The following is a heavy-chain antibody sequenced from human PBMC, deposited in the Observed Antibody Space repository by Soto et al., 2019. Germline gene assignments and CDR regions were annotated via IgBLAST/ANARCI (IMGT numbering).Heavy chain of an antibody. Sequence: VQLLESGGGLVQPGGSPRLSCVVSGFTLGNYGVTWVRQAPGKGLEWVSGFSGGSGTTHYRDSVKGRFTISRDDSKSTVYLQMNSLGVDDTAVYYCVKWNGYGDYWGQGTLVTVSS. V-gene: IGHV3-23*01. CDR2: FSGGSGTT. D-gene: IGHD1-1*01. CDR1: GFTLGNYG. J-gene: IGHJ4*02. CDR3: VKWNGYGDY.